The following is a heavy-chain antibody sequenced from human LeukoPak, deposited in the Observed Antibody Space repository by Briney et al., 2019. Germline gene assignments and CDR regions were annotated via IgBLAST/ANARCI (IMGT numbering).Heavy chain of an antibody. D-gene: IGHD5-12*01. CDR1: GFTFSSYS. J-gene: IGHJ4*02. V-gene: IGHV3-48*01. Sequence: GGSLRLSCAASGFTFSSYSMNWVRQAPGKGLEWVSYVSSSSSTIYYADSVKGRFTIFRDNAKNSLYLQMNSLRAEDTAVYYCARESDIVATGFDYWGQGTLVTVSS. CDR3: ARESDIVATGFDY. CDR2: VSSSSSTI.